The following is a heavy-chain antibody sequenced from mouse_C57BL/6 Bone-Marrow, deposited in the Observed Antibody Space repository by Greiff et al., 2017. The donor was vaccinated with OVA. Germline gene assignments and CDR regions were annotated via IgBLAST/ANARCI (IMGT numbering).Heavy chain of an antibody. CDR1: GYTFTSYW. V-gene: IGHV1-64*01. J-gene: IGHJ2*01. CDR2: IHPNSGST. D-gene: IGHD1-1*01. CDR3: ARGDYYGSSYDFDY. Sequence: QVQLQQPGAELVKPGASVKLSCKASGYTFTSYWMHWVKQRPGQGLEWIGMIHPNSGSTNYNEKFKSKATLTVDKSSSTAYRQLSSLTSEDSAVYYCARGDYYGSSYDFDYWGQGTTLTVSS.